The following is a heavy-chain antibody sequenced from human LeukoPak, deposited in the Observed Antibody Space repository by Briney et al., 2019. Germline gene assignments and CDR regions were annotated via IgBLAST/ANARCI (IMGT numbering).Heavy chain of an antibody. CDR2: IRFDGSNK. CDR3: ARDRGRRGITMRSDAFDI. CDR1: GFTFSNYG. V-gene: IGHV3-30*02. J-gene: IGHJ3*02. Sequence: GGSLRLSCAASGFTFSNYGVHWVHQAPGKGLEWVSFIRFDGSNKYYADSVKGRFTISRDNAKNSLYLQMNSLRAEDTAVYYCARDRGRRGITMRSDAFDIWGQGTMVTVSS. D-gene: IGHD3-22*01.